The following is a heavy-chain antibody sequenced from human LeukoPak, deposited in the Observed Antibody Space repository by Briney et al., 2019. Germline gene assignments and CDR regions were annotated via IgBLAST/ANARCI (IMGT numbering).Heavy chain of an antibody. D-gene: IGHD3-22*01. J-gene: IGHJ4*02. V-gene: IGHV4-61*09. Sequence: SETLSLTCTVSGGSISSGSYYWSWIRQPAGKGLEWIGHIYTSGSTNYNPSLKSRVTMSVDTSKNQFSLKLSSVTAADTAVYYCARDSSGYRLKDYFDHWGQGTLVTVSS. CDR1: GGSISSGSYY. CDR3: ARDSSGYRLKDYFDH. CDR2: IYTSGST.